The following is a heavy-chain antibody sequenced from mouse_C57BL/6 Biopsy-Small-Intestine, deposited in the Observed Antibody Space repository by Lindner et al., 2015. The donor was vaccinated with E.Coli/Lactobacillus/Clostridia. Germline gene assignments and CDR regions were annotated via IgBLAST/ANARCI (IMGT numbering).Heavy chain of an antibody. CDR2: IFPGDGDA. CDR3: ARTLRRYLDV. CDR1: GYAFSSYW. J-gene: IGHJ1*01. D-gene: IGHD1-1*01. Sequence: AQLQESGAELVKPGASVKISCKTSGYAFSSYWVNWVKQRPGKGLEWIGQIFPGDGDATYNGNFKGKATLTADKSSTTAYMLLNNLTSEDSAIYFCARTLRRYLDVWGSGTTVTVSS. V-gene: IGHV1-80*01.